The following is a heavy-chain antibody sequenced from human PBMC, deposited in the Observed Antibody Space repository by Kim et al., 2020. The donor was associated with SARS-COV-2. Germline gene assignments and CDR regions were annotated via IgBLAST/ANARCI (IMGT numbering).Heavy chain of an antibody. CDR1: GFTFSSYS. J-gene: IGHJ6*02. CDR2: ISSSSSYI. CDR3: ARAYSSGYYSIYYYYYGMDV. V-gene: IGHV3-21*01. Sequence: GGSLRLSCAASGFTFSSYSMNWVRQAPGKGLEWVSSISSSSSYIYYADSVKGRFTISRDNAKNSLYLQMNSLRAEDTAVYYCARAYSSGYYSIYYYYYGMDVWGQGTTVTVSS. D-gene: IGHD3-22*01.